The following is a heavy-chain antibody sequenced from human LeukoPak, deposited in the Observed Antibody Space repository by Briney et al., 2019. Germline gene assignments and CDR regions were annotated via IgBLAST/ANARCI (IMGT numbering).Heavy chain of an antibody. CDR2: IRHDGSIK. CDR3: AKGIDYGDYMDV. J-gene: IGHJ6*03. D-gene: IGHD4-17*01. CDR1: GFTFSSYG. Sequence: GGSLRLSCAASGFTFSSYGIHWVRQAPGKGLEWVAFIRHDGSIKYYVDSVKGRFTISGDNSKDTLYLQMNSLRAEDTAVYYCAKGIDYGDYMDVWGKGTTVTVSS. V-gene: IGHV3-30*02.